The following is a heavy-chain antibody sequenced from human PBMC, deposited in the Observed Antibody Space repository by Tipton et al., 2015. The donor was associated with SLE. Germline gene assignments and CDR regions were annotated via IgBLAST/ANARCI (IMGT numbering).Heavy chain of an antibody. CDR2: IYYSGST. D-gene: IGHD2-2*01. J-gene: IGHJ4*02. CDR3: ARGVVPAYNY. Sequence: TLSLTCTVSGGSISSSSYYWGWIRQPPGKGLEWIGSIYYSGSTYYNPSLKSRVTISVDTSKNQFSLKLGSVTAADTAVYYCARGVVPAYNYWGQGTLVTVSS. CDR1: GGSISSSSYY. V-gene: IGHV4-39*07.